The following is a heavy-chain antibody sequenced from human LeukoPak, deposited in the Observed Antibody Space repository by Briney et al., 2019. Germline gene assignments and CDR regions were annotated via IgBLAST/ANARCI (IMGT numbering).Heavy chain of an antibody. V-gene: IGHV1-46*01. CDR3: ARSFGAVPGQFDY. CDR1: GYTFTSYH. Sequence: ASAKVSCKASGYTFTSYHMDWVRQAPGQGLEWMGIINVSSGSTTYAQRFQGRVTMTRDTSTSTLYMELSSLRSEDTAIYYCARSFGAVPGQFDYWGQGTLVTVSS. J-gene: IGHJ4*02. D-gene: IGHD2-2*01. CDR2: INVSSGST.